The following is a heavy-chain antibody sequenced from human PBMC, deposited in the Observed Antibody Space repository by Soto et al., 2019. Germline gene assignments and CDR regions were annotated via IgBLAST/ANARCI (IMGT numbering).Heavy chain of an antibody. CDR2: IYHSGST. CDR3: ARGAVYDFWSGYYHYFDY. V-gene: IGHV4-30-2*01. J-gene: IGHJ4*02. Sequence: SETLSLTCAVSGGSISSGGYSWSWIRQPPGKGLEWIGYIYHSGSTYYNPSLKSRVTISVDRSKNQFSLELSSVTAADTAVYYCARGAVYDFWSGYYHYFDYWGQGTLVTVYS. CDR1: GGSISSGGYS. D-gene: IGHD3-3*01.